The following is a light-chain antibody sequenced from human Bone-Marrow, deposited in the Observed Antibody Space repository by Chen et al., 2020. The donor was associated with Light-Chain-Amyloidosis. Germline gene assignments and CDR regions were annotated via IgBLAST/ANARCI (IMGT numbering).Light chain of an antibody. J-gene: IGLJ3*02. V-gene: IGLV3-21*02. CDR2: DDS. CDR1: NIGSTS. CDR3: QVWDRSSDRPV. Sequence: SYVLPQPSSVSVAPGQTATIACGGNNIGSTSVHWYQQTPGQAPLLVVYDDSDRPSGIPARLSGSNSGNTATLTISRVEAGDEADYYCQVWDRSSDRPVFGGGTKLTVL.